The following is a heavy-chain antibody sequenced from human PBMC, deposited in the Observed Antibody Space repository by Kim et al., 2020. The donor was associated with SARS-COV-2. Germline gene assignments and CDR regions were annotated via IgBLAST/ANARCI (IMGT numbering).Heavy chain of an antibody. J-gene: IGHJ6*02. CDR3: ARQDYGDYYGMDV. V-gene: IGHV7-4-1*02. D-gene: IGHD4-17*01. Sequence: YAQGFTGRFVFSLDTSVNTTYLQISSLKTEDTAVYYCARQDYGDYYGMDVWGQGTTVTVSS.